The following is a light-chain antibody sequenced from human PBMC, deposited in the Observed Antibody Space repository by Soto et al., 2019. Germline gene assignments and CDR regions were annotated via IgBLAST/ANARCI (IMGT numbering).Light chain of an antibody. J-gene: IGLJ1*01. V-gene: IGLV2-11*01. CDR1: SSDVGGYNY. Sequence: QSALTQPRSVSGSPGQSVTISCTGTSSDVGGYNYVSWYQQHPGKAPKLMIYDVSKRPSGVPDRFSGSKSGNTASLTISGLQAEDEADYYCCSYAGSASVFGTVTKLTVL. CDR3: CSYAGSASV. CDR2: DVS.